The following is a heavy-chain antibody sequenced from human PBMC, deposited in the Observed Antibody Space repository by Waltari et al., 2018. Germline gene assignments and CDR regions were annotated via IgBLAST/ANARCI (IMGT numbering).Heavy chain of an antibody. Sequence: EVQLVESGGGLVQPGRSLRLSCTASGFTFGDYAMTWFRQAPGKGLEWVGFIRSKAYGGTTEYAASVKGRFTISRDDSKSIAYLQMNSLKTEDTAVYYCTVYYYDSSGYLPEYAFDIWGQGTMVTVSS. D-gene: IGHD3-22*01. CDR2: IRSKAYGGTT. V-gene: IGHV3-49*03. CDR3: TVYYYDSSGYLPEYAFDI. CDR1: GFTFGDYA. J-gene: IGHJ3*02.